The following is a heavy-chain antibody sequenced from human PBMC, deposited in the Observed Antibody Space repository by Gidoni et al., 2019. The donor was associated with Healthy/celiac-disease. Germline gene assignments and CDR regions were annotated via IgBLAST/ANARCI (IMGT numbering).Heavy chain of an antibody. Sequence: QVQLQESGPGLVKPSGTLSLTCAVSGGSISSSNWWSWVRQPPGKGLEWIGEIYHSGSTNYNPSLKSRFTISVDKSKNQFSLKLSSVTAADTAMYYCAREGEMETVPAAMSRWFDPWGQGTLVTVSS. CDR1: GGSISSSNW. CDR2: IYHSGST. CDR3: AREGEMETVPAAMSRWFDP. D-gene: IGHD2-2*01. J-gene: IGHJ5*02. V-gene: IGHV4-4*02.